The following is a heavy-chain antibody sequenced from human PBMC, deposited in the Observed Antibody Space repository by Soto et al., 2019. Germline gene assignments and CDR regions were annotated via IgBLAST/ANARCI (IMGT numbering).Heavy chain of an antibody. D-gene: IGHD5-18*01. CDR1: GYTFTSYA. J-gene: IGHJ4*02. CDR3: ARDLGIQLWSFDY. V-gene: IGHV1-3*01. Sequence: ASVKVSCKASGYTFTSYAMHWVRQAPGQRLEWMGRINAGNGNTKYSQKFQGRVTITRDTSASTAYMELSSLRSEDTAVYYCARDLGIQLWSFDYWGQGTLVTVSS. CDR2: INAGNGNT.